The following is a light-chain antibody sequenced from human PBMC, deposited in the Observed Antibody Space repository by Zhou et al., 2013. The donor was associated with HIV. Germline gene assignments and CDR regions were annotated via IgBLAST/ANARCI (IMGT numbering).Light chain of an antibody. CDR3: MAALQAPFT. CDR1: QSLLYSNGYNY. V-gene: IGKV2-28*01. J-gene: IGKJ3*01. Sequence: DIVMTQTPLSLSVTPGESASMSCTSSQSLLYSNGYNYLDWYVQKSGQSPQLLIYLSSYRASGVSDRFSDSGSGTNFTLKISKVEAEDVGIYYCMAALQAPFTFGPGTTVDI. CDR2: LSS.